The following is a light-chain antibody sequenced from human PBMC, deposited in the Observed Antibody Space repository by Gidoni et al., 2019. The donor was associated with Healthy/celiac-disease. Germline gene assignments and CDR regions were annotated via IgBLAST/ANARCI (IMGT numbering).Light chain of an antibody. CDR3: QSYDSSLSGWV. Sequence: QSVLTQPPSVSGAPGQRVTISCTGSSSNIGAGYDVHWYQRLPGTAPKLHIYGNSNRPTGVPDRFSGSKSGTSASLAITGLQAEDEADYYCQSYDSSLSGWVFGGGTKLTVL. V-gene: IGLV1-40*01. CDR1: SSNIGAGYD. J-gene: IGLJ2*01. CDR2: GNS.